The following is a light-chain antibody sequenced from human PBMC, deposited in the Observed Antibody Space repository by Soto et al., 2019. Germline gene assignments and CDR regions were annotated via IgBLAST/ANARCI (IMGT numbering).Light chain of an antibody. CDR2: EVS. Sequence: QSALTQPASVSGSPGQSITISCTGTSSDVGGYNYVSWYQQHPGKAPKVMIYEVSNRPSGVSNRFSGSKSGNTASLTISGLQADDEADYFCCSSAPESTYVFGTGTKLTVL. CDR1: SSDVGGYNY. J-gene: IGLJ1*01. CDR3: CSSAPESTYV. V-gene: IGLV2-14*01.